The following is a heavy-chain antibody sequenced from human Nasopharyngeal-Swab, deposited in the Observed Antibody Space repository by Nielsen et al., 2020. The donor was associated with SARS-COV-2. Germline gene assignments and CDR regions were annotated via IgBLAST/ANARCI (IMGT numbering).Heavy chain of an antibody. V-gene: IGHV4-59*01. D-gene: IGHD3-22*01. J-gene: IGHJ3*02. Sequence: SETLSLTCTVSGGSISSYYWSWIRQPPGKGLEWIGYMDYSESTNYNPSLKSRVTISVDTSKNQFSLKLGSVTAADTAVYYCARDQGYFDSSGPDNADAFDIWGQGTMVTVSS. CDR2: MDYSEST. CDR3: ARDQGYFDSSGPDNADAFDI. CDR1: GGSISSYY.